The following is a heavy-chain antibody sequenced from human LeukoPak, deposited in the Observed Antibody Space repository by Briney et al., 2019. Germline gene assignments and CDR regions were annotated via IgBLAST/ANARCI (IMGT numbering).Heavy chain of an antibody. V-gene: IGHV3-7*03. D-gene: IGHD3-10*01. Sequence: GGSLRLSCAASGFTFSSYWMSWVRQAPGKGLEWVANIKQDGSEKYYVDSVKGRFTISRDNAKNSLYLQMNSLRSEDTAVYYCARVSGSGSYYFWFDPWGQGTLVTVSS. CDR2: IKQDGSEK. J-gene: IGHJ5*02. CDR1: GFTFSSYW. CDR3: ARVSGSGSYYFWFDP.